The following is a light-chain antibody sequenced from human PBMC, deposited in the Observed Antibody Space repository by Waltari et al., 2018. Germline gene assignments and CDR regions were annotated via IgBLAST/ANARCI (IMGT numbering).Light chain of an antibody. CDR3: QQYNRWPPIT. CDR2: DAS. Sequence: EVVMTQSPATLSVSPGGRATLSCRASQSIATNVAWYQQRRGQAPRLLIFDASTRATSISGRFSGSGSGTEFTLTISSLQSEDSAVYYCQQYNRWPPITFGQGTRLEIK. J-gene: IGKJ5*01. V-gene: IGKV3-15*01. CDR1: QSIATN.